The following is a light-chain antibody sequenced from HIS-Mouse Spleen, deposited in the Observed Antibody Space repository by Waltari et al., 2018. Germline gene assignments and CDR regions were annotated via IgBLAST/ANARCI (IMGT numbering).Light chain of an antibody. J-gene: IGKJ3*01. CDR2: DAS. CDR1: QNISNY. CDR3: QQYDNLHRLT. Sequence: DIQMTQSPSSLSASVGDRVTIHCQASQNISNYLNWYQQKPGKAPKLLLYDASNLETGVPSRFSGSGSGTDFTFTISSLQPEDIATYYCQQYDNLHRLTFGPGTKVDIK. V-gene: IGKV1-33*01.